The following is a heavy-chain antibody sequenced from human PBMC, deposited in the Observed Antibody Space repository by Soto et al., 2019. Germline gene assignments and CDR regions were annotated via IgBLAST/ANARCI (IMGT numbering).Heavy chain of an antibody. Sequence: QVQLVQSGAEVKKPGSSVKVSCKASGGTFSSYAISWVRQAPGQGLEWMGGIIPIFGTANYAQKFQGRVTITADESTSTAYMELSSLRSEDTAVYYCARPRGRLLSKGLPAFDIWGQGTMVTVSS. CDR1: GGTFSSYA. J-gene: IGHJ3*02. V-gene: IGHV1-69*01. D-gene: IGHD3-3*01. CDR3: ARPRGRLLSKGLPAFDI. CDR2: IIPIFGTA.